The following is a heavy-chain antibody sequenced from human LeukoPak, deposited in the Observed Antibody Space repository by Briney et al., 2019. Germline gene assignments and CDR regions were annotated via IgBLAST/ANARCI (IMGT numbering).Heavy chain of an antibody. CDR3: ARATHGDYAWFDP. CDR2: IYHSGST. D-gene: IGHD4-17*01. Sequence: SETLSLTCAVSGGSISSGGYSWSWIRQPPGKGLEWIGYIYHSGSTYYNPPLKSRVTISVDRSKNQFSLKLSSVTAADTAVYYCARATHGDYAWFDPWGQGTLVTVSS. V-gene: IGHV4-30-2*01. J-gene: IGHJ5*02. CDR1: GGSISSGGYS.